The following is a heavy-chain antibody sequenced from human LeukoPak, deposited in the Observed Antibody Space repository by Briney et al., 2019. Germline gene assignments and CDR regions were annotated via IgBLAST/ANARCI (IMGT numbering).Heavy chain of an antibody. D-gene: IGHD6-19*01. J-gene: IGHJ5*02. V-gene: IGHV4-38-2*01. CDR2: MHQSWST. CDR3: ARAPVGSGWVINWFDP. Sequence: SETLSLTCAVPDYSISSGYYWGWIRQPPGKGLEWIGSMHQSWSTYYNPSLKSRVTISVDTSKNQFSLKLSSVTAADTAVYYCARAPVGSGWVINWFDPWGQGTLVTVSS. CDR1: DYSISSGYY.